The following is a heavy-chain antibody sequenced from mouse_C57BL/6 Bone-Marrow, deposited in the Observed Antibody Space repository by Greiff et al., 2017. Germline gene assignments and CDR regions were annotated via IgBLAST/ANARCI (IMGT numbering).Heavy chain of an antibody. J-gene: IGHJ3*01. CDR1: GYTFTTYP. CDR3: ARGGYDYDLFAY. Sequence: QVQLKESGAELVKPGASVKMSCKASGYTFTTYPIEWMKQNHGKSLEWIGNFHPYNDDTKYNEKFKGKATLTVEKSSSTVYLELSRLTSDDSAVYYCARGGYDYDLFAYWGQGTLVTVSA. CDR2: FHPYNDDT. D-gene: IGHD2-4*01. V-gene: IGHV1-47*01.